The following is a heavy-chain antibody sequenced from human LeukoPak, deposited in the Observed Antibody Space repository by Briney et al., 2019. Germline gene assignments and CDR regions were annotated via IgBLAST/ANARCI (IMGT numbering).Heavy chain of an antibody. D-gene: IGHD2-21*01. V-gene: IGHV3-21*01. J-gene: IGHJ4*02. CDR1: GFTFSSHT. CDR3: AKSYPYRYYFDY. CDR2: ITTSSSYI. Sequence: PGGSLRLSCAASGFTFSSHTMNWVRQAPGKGLEWVSSITTSSSYIYYADSMKGRFTISRDNSKNTLYLQMNSLRAEDTAVYYCAKSYPYRYYFDYWGQGTLVTVSS.